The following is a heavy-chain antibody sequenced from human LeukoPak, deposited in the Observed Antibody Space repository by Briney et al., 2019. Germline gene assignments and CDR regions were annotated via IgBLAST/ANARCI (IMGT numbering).Heavy chain of an antibody. CDR2: ISSSSSYT. CDR3: ARDRGYSYGEDAFDI. D-gene: IGHD5-18*01. J-gene: IGHJ3*02. Sequence: GGSLRLSCAASGFTFSDYYMSWIRQAPGKGLEWVSYISSSSSYTNYADSVKGRFTISRDNAKSSLYLQMNSLRAEDTAVYYCARDRGYSYGEDAFDIWGQGTMVTVSS. CDR1: GFTFSDYY. V-gene: IGHV3-11*05.